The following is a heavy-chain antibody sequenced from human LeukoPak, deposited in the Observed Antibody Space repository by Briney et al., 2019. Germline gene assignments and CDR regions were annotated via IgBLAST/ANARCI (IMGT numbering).Heavy chain of an antibody. Sequence: GGSLRLSCAASGFTFSSYWMHWVRQAPGKGRVWVSRINSDGSSTSYADSVKGRFTISRDNAKNTLYLQMNSLRAEDTAVYYCARVRDSSGWYPDAFDIWGQGTMVTVSS. V-gene: IGHV3-74*01. CDR1: GFTFSSYW. CDR3: ARVRDSSGWYPDAFDI. D-gene: IGHD6-19*01. CDR2: INSDGSST. J-gene: IGHJ3*02.